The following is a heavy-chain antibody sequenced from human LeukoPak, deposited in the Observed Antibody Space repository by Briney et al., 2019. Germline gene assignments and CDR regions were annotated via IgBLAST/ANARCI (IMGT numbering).Heavy chain of an antibody. CDR3: AAPAVGEDYDAFDI. Sequence: ASVTVSCKASGYTFTSYAMHWVRQAPGQRPEWMGWLNPVNGNTKYSQTFQGRVTITRDTSASTAYMELSSLRSEDTAVYYCAAPAVGEDYDAFDIWGQGTMVTVSS. CDR2: LNPVNGNT. D-gene: IGHD1-26*01. J-gene: IGHJ3*02. V-gene: IGHV1-3*01. CDR1: GYTFTSYA.